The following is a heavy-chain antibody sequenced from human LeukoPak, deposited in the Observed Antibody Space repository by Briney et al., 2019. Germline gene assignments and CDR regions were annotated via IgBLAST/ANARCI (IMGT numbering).Heavy chain of an antibody. Sequence: PGGSLRLSXAASGFTFSSAWMTWVRQTPGKGLEWVGHIKSRTDGGTTDYAAPVEGRFTVSRDDSKNTVYLQMNSLKTEDSAVYYCATEFYRNGYNYWGQGTLVTVSS. CDR1: GFTFSSAW. V-gene: IGHV3-15*01. J-gene: IGHJ4*02. D-gene: IGHD5-24*01. CDR2: IKSRTDGGTT. CDR3: ATEFYRNGYNY.